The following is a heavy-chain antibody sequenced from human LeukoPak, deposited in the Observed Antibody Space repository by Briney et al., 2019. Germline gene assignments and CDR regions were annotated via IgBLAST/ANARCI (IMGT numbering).Heavy chain of an antibody. CDR2: ISSNGGST. D-gene: IGHD3-9*01. CDR3: VKDYDILTGYLDY. Sequence: GSLRLSCSASGFPFSSYAMHWVRQAPGKGLEYVSAISSNGGSTYYADSVKGRFTISRDNSKNTLYLQMSSLRAEDTAVYYCVKDYDILTGYLDYWGQGTLVTVSS. J-gene: IGHJ4*02. CDR1: GFPFSSYA. V-gene: IGHV3-64D*06.